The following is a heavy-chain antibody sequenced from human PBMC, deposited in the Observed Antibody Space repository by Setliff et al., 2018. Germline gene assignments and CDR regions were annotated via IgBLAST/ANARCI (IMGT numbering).Heavy chain of an antibody. CDR3: ARERYFDY. Sequence: ASVKVSCKASGYPFISYDINWVRQAPGQGLEWMGWMNPNSGKTGYAQKFQGIVIMTRNTSISTAYLELNTLRSDDTAVYYCARERYFDYWGQGTLVTVSS. J-gene: IGHJ4*02. CDR1: GYPFISYD. CDR2: MNPNSGKT. V-gene: IGHV1-8*02.